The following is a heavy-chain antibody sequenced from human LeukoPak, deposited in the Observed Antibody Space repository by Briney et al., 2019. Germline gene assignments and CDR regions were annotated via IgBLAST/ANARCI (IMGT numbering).Heavy chain of an antibody. D-gene: IGHD3-22*01. V-gene: IGHV1-3*01. CDR3: ARRDRRHFDY. CDR1: GYTFTSYA. J-gene: IGHJ4*02. Sequence: ASVKVSCKASGYTFTSYAIHWVRQAPGQRLEWMGWINAGNGNTKYSQKFQGRVTITRDTSANTAYMELSSLRSEDTAVYYCARRDRRHFDYWGQGTLVTVFS. CDR2: INAGNGNT.